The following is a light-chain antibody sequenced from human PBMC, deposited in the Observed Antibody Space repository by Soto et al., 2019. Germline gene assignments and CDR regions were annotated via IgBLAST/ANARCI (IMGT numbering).Light chain of an antibody. V-gene: IGKV3-20*01. J-gene: IGKJ2*01. CDR2: GAS. Sequence: EIVLTQSPGTLSLSPGERATLPCRASRSINSRYLAWYQQKPGQAPRLLIYGASSRATGIPDRFSGSGSGTDFTLTISRLEPEDFAVYHCHQYGYSPNTFGQGTKLEI. CDR3: HQYGYSPNT. CDR1: RSINSRY.